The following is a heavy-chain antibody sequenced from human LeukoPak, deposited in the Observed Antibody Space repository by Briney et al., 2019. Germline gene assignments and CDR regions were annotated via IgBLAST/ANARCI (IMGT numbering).Heavy chain of an antibody. CDR3: ARLGTPREGGYLNYYYYYGMDV. Sequence: ASVKVSCKASGYTFTSYYMHWVRQAPGQGLEWMGIINPSGGSTSYAQKFQGRVTMTRDTSTSTVYMELSSLRSEDTAVYYCARLGTPREGGYLNYYYYYGMDVWGQGTTVTVSS. CDR2: INPSGGST. V-gene: IGHV1-46*01. CDR1: GYTFTSYY. J-gene: IGHJ6*02. D-gene: IGHD3-22*01.